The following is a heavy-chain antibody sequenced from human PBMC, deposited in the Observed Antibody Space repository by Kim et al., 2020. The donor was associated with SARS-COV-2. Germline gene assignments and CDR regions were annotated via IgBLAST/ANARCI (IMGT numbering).Heavy chain of an antibody. V-gene: IGHV1-69*13. CDR2: IIPIFGTA. J-gene: IGHJ2*01. CDR3: ARRGGPAMVTGYFDL. CDR1: GGTFSSYA. Sequence: SVKVSCKASGGTFSSYAISWVRQAPGQGLEWMGGIIPIFGTANYAQKFQGRVTITADESTSTAYMELSSLRSEDTAVYYCARRGGPAMVTGYFDLWGRGTLVTVSS. D-gene: IGHD5-18*01.